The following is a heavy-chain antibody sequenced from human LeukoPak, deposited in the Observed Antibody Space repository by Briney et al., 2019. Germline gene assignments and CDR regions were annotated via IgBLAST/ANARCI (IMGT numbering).Heavy chain of an antibody. D-gene: IGHD2-2*01. J-gene: IGHJ4*02. CDR3: ARFKSGPGCSSASCTDFDY. V-gene: IGHV4-59*08. Sequence: PSETLSLTCTVSGGSISGSYWSWIRQPPGKGLEWIGYIYYSGSTNYTPSLKSRVTISVDTSKNQFSLKVRSVTAADTAVYYCARFKSGPGCSSASCTDFDYWGQGTLVTVSS. CDR1: GGSISGSY. CDR2: IYYSGST.